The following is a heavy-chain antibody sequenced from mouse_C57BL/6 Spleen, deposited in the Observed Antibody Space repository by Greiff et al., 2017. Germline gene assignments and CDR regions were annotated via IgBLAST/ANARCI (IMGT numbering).Heavy chain of an antibody. Sequence: EVMLVESGGDLVKPGGSLKLSCAASGFTFSSYGMSWVRQTPDKRLEWVATISSGGSYTYYPDSVKGRFTISRDNAKNTLYLQMSSLKSEDTAMYYCARQGYYFYAMDYWGQGTSVTVSS. CDR1: GFTFSSYG. CDR2: ISSGGSYT. D-gene: IGHD2-3*01. CDR3: ARQGYYFYAMDY. J-gene: IGHJ4*01. V-gene: IGHV5-6*01.